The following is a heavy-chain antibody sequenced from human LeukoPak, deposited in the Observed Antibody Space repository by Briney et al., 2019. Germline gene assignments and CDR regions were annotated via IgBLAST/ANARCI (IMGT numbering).Heavy chain of an antibody. CDR2: RYYSGST. CDR1: GGSFSGGSYY. Sequence: AETLSLTCTVSGGSFSGGSYYWGWIRQPPGKGLEWGVYRYYSGSTNENPSLKSRVTISVDTSKDQFSLKLSSVTAAVTAVYYCARGVNAVVPAAPVFDYWGQGTLVTVSS. J-gene: IGHJ4*02. V-gene: IGHV4-61*01. D-gene: IGHD2-2*01. CDR3: ARGVNAVVPAAPVFDY.